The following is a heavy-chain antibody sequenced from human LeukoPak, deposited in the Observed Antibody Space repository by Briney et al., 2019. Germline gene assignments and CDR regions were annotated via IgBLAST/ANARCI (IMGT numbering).Heavy chain of an antibody. CDR2: ISGSGGST. CDR3: ARVEHYGSGGINVLYGMDV. CDR1: GFTFSSYA. J-gene: IGHJ6*02. Sequence: GGSLRLSCAASGFTFSSYAMSWVRQAPGKGLEWVSAISGSGGSTYYADSVKGRFTISRDNSKNTLFLQMNSLRAGDTAIYYCARVEHYGSGGINVLYGMDVWGQGTTVTVSS. V-gene: IGHV3-23*01. D-gene: IGHD3-10*01.